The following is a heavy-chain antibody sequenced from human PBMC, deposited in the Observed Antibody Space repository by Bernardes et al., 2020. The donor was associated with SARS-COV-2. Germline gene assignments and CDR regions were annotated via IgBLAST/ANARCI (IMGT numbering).Heavy chain of an antibody. CDR2: ISLSSTYI. Sequence: GGSLRLSCAVSGFTFSDYYMTWVRQAPGKGLEWVSSISLSSTYIYYAESVRGRFTVSRDNSRNSLYLQMDSLRAEDTAVYYCAREVGTVPAAKDYF. CDR3: AREVGTVPAAKDYF. D-gene: IGHD2-2*01. CDR1: GFTFSDYY. V-gene: IGHV3-21*01. J-gene: IGHJ4*01.